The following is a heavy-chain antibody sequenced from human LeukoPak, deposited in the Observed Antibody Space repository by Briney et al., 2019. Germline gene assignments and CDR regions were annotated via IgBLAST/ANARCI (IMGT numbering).Heavy chain of an antibody. J-gene: IGHJ6*02. D-gene: IGHD2-8*02. Sequence: GGSLRLSCAASGFTFSSYVMHWVRQAPGKGLEWVAFISYDGSNNYYADSVKGRFTISRDNSKNTLFLQMSSLRAEDTALYYCAKTLATGGGSYNMDVWGQGTTVTVS. V-gene: IGHV3-30*18. CDR2: ISYDGSNN. CDR3: AKTLATGGGSYNMDV. CDR1: GFTFSSYV.